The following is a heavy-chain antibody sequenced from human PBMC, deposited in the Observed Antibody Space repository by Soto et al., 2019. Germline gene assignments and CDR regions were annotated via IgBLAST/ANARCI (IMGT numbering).Heavy chain of an antibody. CDR2: IYPGDSDT. D-gene: IGHD2-8*01. CDR1: GYSFTNNW. J-gene: IGHJ4*02. V-gene: IGHV5-51*01. Sequence: PGESLKISCNDYGYSFTNNWIAWVRQMPGKGLEWMGSIYPGDSDTRYSPSFEGQVTISADEAIDTAYLQWSSLKASDTAMYYCARVSLYCTNGVCNFDYWGQGTLVTVSS. CDR3: ARVSLYCTNGVCNFDY.